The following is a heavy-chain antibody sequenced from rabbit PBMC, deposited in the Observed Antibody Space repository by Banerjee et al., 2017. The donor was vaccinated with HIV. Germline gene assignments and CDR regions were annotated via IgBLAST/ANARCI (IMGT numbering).Heavy chain of an antibody. CDR2: IVAGSGGST. Sequence: QSLEESGGDLVKPGASLTLTCTASGLSFSNSYWICWVRQAPGKGLEWIACIVAGSGGSTYYASWAKGRFTISKTSSTTVTLQMTSLTAADTATYFCARAYTGAAGYGYAPYYYGMDLWGQGTLVTVS. D-gene: IGHD6-1*01. CDR3: ARAYTGAAGYGYAPYYYGMDL. CDR1: GLSFSNSYW. V-gene: IGHV1S40*01. J-gene: IGHJ6*01.